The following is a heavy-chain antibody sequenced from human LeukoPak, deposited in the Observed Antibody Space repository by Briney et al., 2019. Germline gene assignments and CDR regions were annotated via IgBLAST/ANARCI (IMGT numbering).Heavy chain of an antibody. D-gene: IGHD2-2*01. Sequence: ASVKVSCKASGYTITGSYMHWVRQAPGQGLEWMGWINPNSGGTNYAQKFQGRVTMTRDTSISTAYMELSRLRSDDTAVYYCASFQFSRTSCRSLGRFYYGMDVWGQETTVTVSS. J-gene: IGHJ6*02. CDR2: INPNSGGT. CDR3: ASFQFSRTSCRSLGRFYYGMDV. V-gene: IGHV1-2*02. CDR1: GYTITGSY.